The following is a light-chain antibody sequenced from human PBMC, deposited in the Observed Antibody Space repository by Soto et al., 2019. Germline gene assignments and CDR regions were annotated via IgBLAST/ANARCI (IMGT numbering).Light chain of an antibody. Sequence: QSALTQPASVSGSPGQSVTISCSGSSSDVGAYNYVSWYQRHPGKAPKLMIYDVTNRPSGVSNRFSGSKSGNTASLTISGLQAEYEADYFCSSYTSSSTVVFGGGTTLTVL. CDR2: DVT. V-gene: IGLV2-14*01. J-gene: IGLJ3*02. CDR3: SSYTSSSTVV. CDR1: SSDVGAYNY.